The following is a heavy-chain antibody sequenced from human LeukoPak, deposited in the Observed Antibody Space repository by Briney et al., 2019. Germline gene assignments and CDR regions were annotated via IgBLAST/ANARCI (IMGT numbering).Heavy chain of an antibody. D-gene: IGHD2-8*01. Sequence: PSETLSLTCTVSGVSVTSTDYQWGWIRQPPGKGLEWIGSMSYSGKIYLNLPLKSRVMISVDTFKNQFFLRLSSVSASDTAVYYCARQWILQRGTNRFDPWGQGTLVTVSS. V-gene: IGHV4-39*01. CDR2: MSYSGKI. CDR1: GVSVTSTDYQ. CDR3: ARQWILQRGTNRFDP. J-gene: IGHJ5*02.